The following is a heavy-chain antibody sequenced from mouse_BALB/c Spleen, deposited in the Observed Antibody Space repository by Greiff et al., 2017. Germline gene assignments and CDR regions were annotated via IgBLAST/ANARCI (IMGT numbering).Heavy chain of an antibody. D-gene: IGHD2-12*01. V-gene: IGHV14-3*02. Sequence: VKLQQSGAELVKPGASVKLSCTASGFNIKDTYMHWVKLRPEQGLEWIGRIDPTNGNTKYDPKFQGKATITADTSSNTAYLQLSSLTSEDTAVYYCARGIITDYWGQGTTLTVSS. CDR3: ARGIITDY. CDR1: GFNIKDTY. CDR2: IDPTNGNT. J-gene: IGHJ2*01.